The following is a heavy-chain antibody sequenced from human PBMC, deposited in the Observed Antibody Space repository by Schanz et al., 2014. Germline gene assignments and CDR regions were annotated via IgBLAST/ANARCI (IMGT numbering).Heavy chain of an antibody. CDR3: ARGNTTFGVVILGWLDP. D-gene: IGHD3-3*01. CDR1: GDTLSSYG. V-gene: IGHV1-69*04. CDR2: IIPNLGSA. J-gene: IGHJ5*02. Sequence: QVQLVQSGAEVKKPGSSVTVSCKASGDTLSSYGISWVRQAPGQGLEWMGRIIPNLGSANYAQEFQGRVTITADKSTTTGSVELRSLSSEDTAIYYYARGNTTFGVVILGWLDPWGQGTLVTVSS.